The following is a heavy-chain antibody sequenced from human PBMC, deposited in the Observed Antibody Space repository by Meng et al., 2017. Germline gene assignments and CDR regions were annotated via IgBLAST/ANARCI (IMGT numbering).Heavy chain of an antibody. Sequence: VQLVESGGGLVRPVGYLGLACAAAGFTFSGYGMNWVRQAPGKGLEWVAAISYDGSNKYYADSVKGRFTISRDNSKNTLYLQMNSLRAEDTAVYYCATMIVVNYWGQGTLVTVSS. CDR3: ATMIVVNY. J-gene: IGHJ4*02. CDR2: ISYDGSNK. V-gene: IGHV3-30*05. D-gene: IGHD3-22*01. CDR1: GFTFSGYG.